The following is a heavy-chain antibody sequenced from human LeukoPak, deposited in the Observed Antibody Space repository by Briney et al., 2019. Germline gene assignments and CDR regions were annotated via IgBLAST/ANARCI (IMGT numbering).Heavy chain of an antibody. J-gene: IGHJ5*02. CDR1: GYTFTSYY. Sequence: ASVKVSCKASGYTFTSYYMHGVRQPPGQGLEWRGIINPSCGSTSYAQKFQGRVTMTRDTSTSTVYMQLSSQRSEDTAVYYCARDGQYEEEDNWFDPWGQGTLVTVSS. CDR3: ARDGQYEEEDNWFDP. V-gene: IGHV1-46*01. D-gene: IGHD3-3*01. CDR2: INPSCGST.